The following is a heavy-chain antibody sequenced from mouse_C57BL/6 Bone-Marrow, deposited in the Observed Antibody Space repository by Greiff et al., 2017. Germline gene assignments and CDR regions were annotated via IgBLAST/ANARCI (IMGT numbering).Heavy chain of an antibody. CDR1: GFTFSDYY. J-gene: IGHJ2*01. CDR3: ARGWLLDY. V-gene: IGHV5-16*01. D-gene: IGHD2-3*01. CDR2: INYYGSST. Sequence: EVKLVESERGLVQPGSSMKLSCTASGFTFSDYYMAWVRQVPEKGLEWVANINYYGSSTYYLDPLKSRFIISRDNAKNILYLQMSSQKSENTATYYCARGWLLDYWGQGTTLTVSS.